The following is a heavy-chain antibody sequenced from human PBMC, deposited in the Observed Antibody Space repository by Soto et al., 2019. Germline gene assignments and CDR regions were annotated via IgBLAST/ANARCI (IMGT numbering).Heavy chain of an antibody. CDR3: ARDQNGSPHFDY. D-gene: IGHD1-26*01. J-gene: IGHJ4*02. Sequence: SETLSLTCTVSGASIRSYHWSWIRQPPGKGLEWIGFIYYSGSTNYNPSLKSRVTISVDTSKNQFSLRVSSVTAADTAVYYCARDQNGSPHFDYWGQGTLVTISS. V-gene: IGHV4-59*01. CDR2: IYYSGST. CDR1: GASIRSYH.